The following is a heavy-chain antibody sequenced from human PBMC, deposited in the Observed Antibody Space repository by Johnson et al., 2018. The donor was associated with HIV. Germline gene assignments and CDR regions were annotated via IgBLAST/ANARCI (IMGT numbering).Heavy chain of an antibody. CDR2: ISGGGSGT. CDR1: GFTFNSYA. J-gene: IGHJ3*02. CDR3: ARDVRSGWHQGRDAFDI. V-gene: IGHV3-23*04. Sequence: EVQLVESGGGLVQPGGSLRLSCAASGFTFNSYAMNWVRQAPGKGLEWVSGISGGGSGTYYADSVKGRFTISRDNSKNTLYLQMNSLRAEDTAVYYCARDVRSGWHQGRDAFDIWGQGTMVTVSS. D-gene: IGHD6-19*01.